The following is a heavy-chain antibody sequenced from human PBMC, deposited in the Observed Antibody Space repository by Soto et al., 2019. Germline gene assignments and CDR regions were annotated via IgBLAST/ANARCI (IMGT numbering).Heavy chain of an antibody. CDR1: GFTFSSYG. Sequence: GGSLRLSCAASGFTFSSYGMHWVRQAPGKGLEWVAVISYDGSNKYYADSVKGRFTISRDNSKNTLYLQMNGLRAEDTAVYYCAKTGTTSDYFDYWGQGTLVTVSS. J-gene: IGHJ4*02. CDR2: ISYDGSNK. V-gene: IGHV3-30*18. CDR3: AKTGTTSDYFDY. D-gene: IGHD1-1*01.